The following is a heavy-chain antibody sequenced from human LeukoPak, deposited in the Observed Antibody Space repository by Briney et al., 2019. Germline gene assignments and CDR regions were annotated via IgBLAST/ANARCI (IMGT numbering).Heavy chain of an antibody. V-gene: IGHV1-3*01. CDR2: INAGNGNT. J-gene: IGHJ4*02. D-gene: IGHD6-19*01. CDR1: GYTFTSYA. CDR3: ARVWSYSSGWLGY. Sequence: ASVKVSCKASGYTFTSYAMHWVRQAPGQRLKWMGWINAGNGNTKYSQKFQGRVTITRGTSASTAYMELSSLRSEDMAVYYCARVWSYSSGWLGYWGQGTLVTVSS.